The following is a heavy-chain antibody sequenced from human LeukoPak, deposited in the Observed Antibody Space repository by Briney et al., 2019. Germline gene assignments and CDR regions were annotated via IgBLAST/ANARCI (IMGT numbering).Heavy chain of an antibody. D-gene: IGHD5-18*01. Sequence: MSGGSLRLSCAASGFSFSNAWMSWVRQAPGKGLEWVGRITNKADGATTDHAAPVKGRFTISRDDSKNTLYLQMNSLKTEDTAVYYCTTDEINSDSYGYYFDYWGQGTLVTVSS. CDR3: TTDEINSDSYGYYFDY. V-gene: IGHV3-15*01. CDR1: GFSFSNAW. J-gene: IGHJ4*02. CDR2: ITNKADGATT.